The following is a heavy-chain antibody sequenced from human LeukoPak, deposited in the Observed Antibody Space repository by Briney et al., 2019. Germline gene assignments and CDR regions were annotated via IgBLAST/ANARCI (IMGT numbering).Heavy chain of an antibody. CDR3: ARAAFRYSSSWSPSDY. CDR1: GYTFTSYG. Sequence: GASVKVSCKASGYTFTSYGISWVRQAPGQGLEWMGWISAYNGNTNYAQKLQGRVTMTTDTSTSTAYMELGSLRSDDTAVYYCARAAFRYSSSWSPSDYWGQGTLVTVSS. V-gene: IGHV1-18*01. J-gene: IGHJ4*02. D-gene: IGHD6-13*01. CDR2: ISAYNGNT.